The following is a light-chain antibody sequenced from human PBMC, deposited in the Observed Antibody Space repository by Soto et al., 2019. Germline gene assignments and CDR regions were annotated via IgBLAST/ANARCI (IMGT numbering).Light chain of an antibody. CDR3: CSYAGSYTFLV. Sequence: QSALTQPRSVSGSPGQSVTISCTGTSSDVGGYNYVSWYQQYPGKAPKLMIYDVNKRPSGVPDRFSGSKSGNTASLTISVGQAEDEADYYCCSYAGSYTFLVFGGGTKLTVL. CDR1: SSDVGGYNY. V-gene: IGLV2-11*01. CDR2: DVN. J-gene: IGLJ3*02.